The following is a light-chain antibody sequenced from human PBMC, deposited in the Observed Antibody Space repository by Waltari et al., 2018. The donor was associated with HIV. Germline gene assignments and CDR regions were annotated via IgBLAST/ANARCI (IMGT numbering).Light chain of an antibody. CDR3: AAWDDSLNGFYV. V-gene: IGLV1-47*01. J-gene: IGLJ1*01. CDR2: RDN. CDR1: SSNIGTNY. Sequence: QSVLTQPPSASATPGQRVTISCSGSSSNIGTNYVFWYQQLPGTAPKPLIFRDNERPSGVPDRFSGSRSGTAASLVISGLRSEDEAEYYCAAWDDSLNGFYVFGSGTRVTVL.